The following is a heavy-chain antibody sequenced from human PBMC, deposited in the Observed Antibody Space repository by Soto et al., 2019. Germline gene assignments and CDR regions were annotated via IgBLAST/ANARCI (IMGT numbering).Heavy chain of an antibody. CDR2: SYYSGST. V-gene: IGHV4-30-4*01. J-gene: IGHJ5*02. CDR3: ARDSNGDNWFDP. Sequence: PSETLSLTCTVSGGSISSGDYYWSWIRQPPGKGLEWIGYSYYSGSTYYNPSLKSRVTISVDTSKNQFSLKLSSVTAADTAVYYCARDSNGDNWFDPWGQGTLVTVSS. CDR1: GGSISSGDYY.